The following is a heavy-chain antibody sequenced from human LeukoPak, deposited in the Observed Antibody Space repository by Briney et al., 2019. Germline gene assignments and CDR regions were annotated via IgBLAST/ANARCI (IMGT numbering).Heavy chain of an antibody. CDR1: GYTLSSYS. J-gene: IGHJ6*02. V-gene: IGHV3-48*02. CDR3: ARRETYYDISTGYYYGMDV. Sequence: GGSLRLSCVASGYTLSSYSMNWVRQVPGKGLEWVSYISSRSSTINYADSVKGRFTISRDNAKNSLYLQMNSLRDEDTAVYYCARRETYYDISTGYYYGMDVWGQGTTVTVSS. CDR2: ISSRSSTI. D-gene: IGHD3-9*01.